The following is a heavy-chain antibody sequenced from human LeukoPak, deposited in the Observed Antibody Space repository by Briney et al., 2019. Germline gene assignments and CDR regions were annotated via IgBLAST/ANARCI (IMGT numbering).Heavy chain of an antibody. J-gene: IGHJ4*02. Sequence: SETLSLTCTVSGGSISSYYWSWIRQPPGKGLEWIGYIYYSGSTYYNPSLKSRVTISVDTSKNQFSLKLSSVTAADTAVYYCARYLWGGWNFDYWGQGTLVTVSS. V-gene: IGHV4-30-4*08. D-gene: IGHD6-19*01. CDR3: ARYLWGGWNFDY. CDR1: GGSISSYY. CDR2: IYYSGST.